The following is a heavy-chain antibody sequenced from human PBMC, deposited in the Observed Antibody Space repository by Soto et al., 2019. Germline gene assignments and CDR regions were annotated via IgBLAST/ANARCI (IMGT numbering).Heavy chain of an antibody. CDR2: IYSTVST. CDR3: ARYRFTATWSKFDY. V-gene: IGHV4-39*07. CDR1: SGSISSSLYY. D-gene: IGHD3-16*02. J-gene: IGHJ4*01. Sequence: SETLSLTCSVSSGSISSSLYYWGWIRQPPGKGLEWIGTIYSTVSTHYNPSLKSRVTISADTSRSQFSLTLTSVTAADTAVYFCARYRFTATWSKFDYWGRGTLVTVSS.